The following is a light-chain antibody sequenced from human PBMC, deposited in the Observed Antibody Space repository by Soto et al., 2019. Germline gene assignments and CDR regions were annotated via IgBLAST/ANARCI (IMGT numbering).Light chain of an antibody. CDR1: QSISSW. V-gene: IGKV1-5*03. CDR3: QQYNSYWT. Sequence: DIQMTQSPSTLSASVGDRVTITCRASQSISSWLAWYQQKPGKAPKLLIYKAYSLESGDPSRFSGNGSGTEFTLTISSLQPDDFATYYCQQYNSYWTFGQGTKVEIK. J-gene: IGKJ1*01. CDR2: KAY.